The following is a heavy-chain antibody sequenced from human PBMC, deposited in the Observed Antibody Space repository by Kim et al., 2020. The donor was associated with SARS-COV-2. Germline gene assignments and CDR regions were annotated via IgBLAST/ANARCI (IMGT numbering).Heavy chain of an antibody. V-gene: IGHV3-11*01. D-gene: IGHD6-13*01. J-gene: IGHJ5*02. CDR3: AREDSSKDHGRFDP. CDR1: GFIFSDYY. CDR2: ISNSGNSI. Sequence: GGSLRLSCAASGFIFSDYYMSWVRQAPGKGLEWVSYISNSGNSIYYADSVKGRLTISRDNAKNSLYLLMNSLRPEDTAVYYCAREDSSKDHGRFDPWGQGTLVTVSS.